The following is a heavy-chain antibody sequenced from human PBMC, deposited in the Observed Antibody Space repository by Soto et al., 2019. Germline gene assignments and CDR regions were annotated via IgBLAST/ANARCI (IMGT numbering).Heavy chain of an antibody. CDR1: GGTFSSYA. CDR3: ARDRDSCYDSLDY. CDR2: IIPIFGTA. J-gene: IGHJ4*02. Sequence: SVKVSCKASGGTFSSYAISWVRQAPGQGLEWMGGIIPIFGTANYAQKFQGRVTITADESTSTAYMELSSLRSEDTAVYYCARDRDSCYDSLDYWGEGTMVTVYS. V-gene: IGHV1-69*13. D-gene: IGHD5-12*01.